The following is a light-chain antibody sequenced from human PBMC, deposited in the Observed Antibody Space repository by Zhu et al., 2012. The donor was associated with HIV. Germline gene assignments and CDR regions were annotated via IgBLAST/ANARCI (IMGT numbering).Light chain of an antibody. V-gene: IGKV3D-15*03. Sequence: EIVMTQYPATLSASPGERATLYCRASQSANTHLAWYRQKPGQAPRLLIYEASIRATGIPARFSGSGSGTEFTLTISTTQSEDSAVYYCQEYSSWPHTFGQGTKLEIK. CDR1: QSANTH. CDR3: QEYSSWPHT. J-gene: IGKJ2*01. CDR2: EAS.